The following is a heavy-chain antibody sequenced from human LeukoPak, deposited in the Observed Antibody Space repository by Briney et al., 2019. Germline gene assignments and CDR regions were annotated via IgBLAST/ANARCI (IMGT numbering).Heavy chain of an antibody. CDR2: IRQDGSEK. V-gene: IGHV3-7*01. CDR1: GFTFSDYW. D-gene: IGHD1/OR15-1a*01. Sequence: GGSLRLSCAASGFTFSDYWMNWVRLAPGKGLEWVASIRQDGSEKSYVDSVKGRFTISRDNTWNSLYLQMNSLRAEDTAVYYCARDGTAPGLYFDLWGQGTLVTVSS. CDR3: ARDGTAPGLYFDL. J-gene: IGHJ4*01.